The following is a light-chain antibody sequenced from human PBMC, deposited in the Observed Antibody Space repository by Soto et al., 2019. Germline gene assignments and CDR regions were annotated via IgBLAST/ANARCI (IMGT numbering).Light chain of an antibody. CDR1: GXXIXGYNY. V-gene: IGLV2-14*03. CDR3: SSYRASSTTHYV. J-gene: IGLJ1*01. CDR2: DVT. Sequence: QSALTQPASLSGSPGQSITISCTGTGXXIXGYNYVSWYQQHPGKAPKLIIHDVTNRPSGVSDRFFGSKSGNTASLTISGXXAEXEADXXCSSYRASSTTHYVFGTGTKLTVL.